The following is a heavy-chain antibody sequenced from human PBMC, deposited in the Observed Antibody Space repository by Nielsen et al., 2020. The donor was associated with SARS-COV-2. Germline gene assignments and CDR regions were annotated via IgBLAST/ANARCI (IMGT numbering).Heavy chain of an antibody. J-gene: IGHJ4*02. Sequence: GESLKISCAASGFIVSSKYMNWVRQAQGKGLERVPVFYSGGTTLYADSVKGRFIISRDNSRNTLYLKMNSLRVEDTAKYYCASHLVGDTVWWGQGTLVTVSS. V-gene: IGHV3-53*01. CDR1: GFIVSSKY. D-gene: IGHD1-26*01. CDR3: ASHLVGDTVW. CDR2: FYSGGTT.